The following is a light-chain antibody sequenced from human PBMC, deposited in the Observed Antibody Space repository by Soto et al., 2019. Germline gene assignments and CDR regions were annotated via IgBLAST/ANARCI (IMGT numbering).Light chain of an antibody. CDR1: QGVNRW. CDR3: QQSISFPLT. CDR2: ATS. V-gene: IGKV1-12*01. J-gene: IGKJ4*01. Sequence: DIQMTQSPPFLSASVGDRVSMTCRASQGVNRWLAWYQQKPGKAPRLLIYATSTLQSGVPSRFSGSGSGADFTLTISSLQPEDCATYFCQQSISFPLTFGGGTKVEIK.